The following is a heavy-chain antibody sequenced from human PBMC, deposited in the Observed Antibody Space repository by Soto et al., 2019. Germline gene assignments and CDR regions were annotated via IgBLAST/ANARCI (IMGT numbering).Heavy chain of an antibody. CDR3: ARQGDSSGYYYGPDF. J-gene: IGHJ4*02. CDR2: INAGSGNT. CDR1: GYTFTSYL. V-gene: IGHV1-3*01. D-gene: IGHD3-22*01. Sequence: GVSVKVSCKAFGYTFTSYLMRWVSQNHGQRLEWIGWINAGSGNTKYSQKFQGTVTSTRDTSASTAYMELSSLRSEDTAVYYFARQGDSSGYYYGPDFWGQRTLVTGSS.